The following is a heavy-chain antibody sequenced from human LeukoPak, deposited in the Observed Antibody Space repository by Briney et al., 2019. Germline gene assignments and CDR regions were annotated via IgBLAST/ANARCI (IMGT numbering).Heavy chain of an antibody. D-gene: IGHD3-22*01. J-gene: IGHJ4*02. V-gene: IGHV3-11*06. CDR2: ITSSSYT. Sequence: KPGGSLRLSCAASGFTFSDYYMSWIRQAPGKGLEWVSYITSSSYTNYADSAKGRFTISRDNAKNSLYLQMNSLRPEDTAVYYCARDAGGYYPDYWGQGTLVTVSS. CDR1: GFTFSDYY. CDR3: ARDAGGYYPDY.